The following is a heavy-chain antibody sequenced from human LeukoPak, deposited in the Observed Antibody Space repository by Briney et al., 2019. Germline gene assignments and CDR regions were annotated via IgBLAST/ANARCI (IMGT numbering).Heavy chain of an antibody. J-gene: IGHJ3*02. CDR3: ARIRLDYSETRIDSFDI. V-gene: IGHV3-53*04. CDR2: IYSGGST. Sequence: PGGSLRLSCAASGFIVSSNYMSWVRQAPGKGLEWVSSIYSGGSTYYADSVKGRYTISRHNPNTLCLQMNSLKTEDTAVCYCARIRLDYSETRIDSFDIWGQGTMVTVSS. D-gene: IGHD3-22*01. CDR1: GFIVSSNY.